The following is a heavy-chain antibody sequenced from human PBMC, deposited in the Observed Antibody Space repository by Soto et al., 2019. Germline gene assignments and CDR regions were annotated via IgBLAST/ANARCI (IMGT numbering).Heavy chain of an antibody. CDR3: AKESVVVVTATGDY. CDR2: ISDSGGST. J-gene: IGHJ4*02. CDR1: GFTFSSYA. D-gene: IGHD2-21*02. V-gene: IGHV3-23*01. Sequence: GGSLRLSCAASGFTFSSYAMSWVRQTPGKGLEWVSGISDSGGSTYYADSVKGRFTISRDNSKNTLYLQMNSLRAEDTAVYYCAKESVVVVTATGDYWGQGTLVTVSS.